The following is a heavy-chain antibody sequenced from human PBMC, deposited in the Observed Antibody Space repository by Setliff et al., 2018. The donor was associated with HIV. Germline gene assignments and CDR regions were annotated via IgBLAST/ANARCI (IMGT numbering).Heavy chain of an antibody. CDR2: INPNTGGT. D-gene: IGHD3-3*01. J-gene: IGHJ3*02. Sequence: ASVKVSCKTSGDTFTGYYMHWVRQAPGQGLEWMGWINPNTGGTNFAQKFQGRVTMTRDTSISTAYMELSRLRSDDTAVYYCGRDPFWSGYDAFDIWGQGTMVTVSS. CDR1: GDTFTGYY. CDR3: GRDPFWSGYDAFDI. V-gene: IGHV1-2*02.